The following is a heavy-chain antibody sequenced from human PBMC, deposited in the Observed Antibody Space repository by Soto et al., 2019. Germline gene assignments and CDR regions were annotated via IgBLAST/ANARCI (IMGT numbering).Heavy chain of an antibody. CDR1: GGTFRTYA. CDR2: IIPIFGTT. Sequence: QVQLVQSAAEVKKPGSSVKVSCKASGGTFRTYAITWVRQAPGQGLEWLGGIIPIFGTTDYARKFQGRVTITAAESTSTVFIELSSLTSEDTAVYYCARGVGAYYFDYWGQGTLVTVSS. J-gene: IGHJ4*02. D-gene: IGHD1-26*01. CDR3: ARGVGAYYFDY. V-gene: IGHV1-69*01.